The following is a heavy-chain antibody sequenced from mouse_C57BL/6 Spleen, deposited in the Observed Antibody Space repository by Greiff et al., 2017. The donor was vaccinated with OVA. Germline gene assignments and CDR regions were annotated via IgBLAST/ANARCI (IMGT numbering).Heavy chain of an antibody. CDR1: GYTFTSYW. V-gene: IGHV1-64*01. CDR3: AREGITPFAY. J-gene: IGHJ3*01. D-gene: IGHD2-4*01. Sequence: QVQLQQPGAELVKPGASVKLSCKASGYTFTSYWMHWVKQRPGQGLEWIGMIHPNSGSTNYNEKFKSKATLTVDKSSSTAYMQLSSLTSEVSAVYYCAREGITPFAYWGQGTLVTVSA. CDR2: IHPNSGST.